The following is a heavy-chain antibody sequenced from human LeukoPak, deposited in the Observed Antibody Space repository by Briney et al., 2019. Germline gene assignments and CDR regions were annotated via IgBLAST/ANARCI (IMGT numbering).Heavy chain of an antibody. CDR1: GGSFSGYY. Sequence: SETLSLTCAVYGGSFSGYYWSWIRQPPGKGLEWIGEINHSGSTNYNPSLKSRVTISVDTSKNQFSLNLSSLTAADTAVYYCARIYCSGGSCYWVDFWGQGTLVTVSS. V-gene: IGHV4-34*01. CDR3: ARIYCSGGSCYWVDF. J-gene: IGHJ4*02. D-gene: IGHD2-15*01. CDR2: INHSGST.